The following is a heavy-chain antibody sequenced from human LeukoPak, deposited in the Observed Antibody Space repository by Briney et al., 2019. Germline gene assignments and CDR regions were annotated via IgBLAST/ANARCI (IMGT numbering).Heavy chain of an antibody. Sequence: SQTLSLTYTVSGGSISSGSYYWSWIRQPAGKGLEWIGRIYTSGSTNYNPSLKSRVTISVDTSKNQFSLKLSSVTAADTAVYYCARERWELLPGWFDPWGQGTLVTVSS. CDR3: ARERWELLPGWFDP. CDR1: GGSISSGSYY. D-gene: IGHD1-26*01. CDR2: IYTSGST. J-gene: IGHJ5*02. V-gene: IGHV4-61*02.